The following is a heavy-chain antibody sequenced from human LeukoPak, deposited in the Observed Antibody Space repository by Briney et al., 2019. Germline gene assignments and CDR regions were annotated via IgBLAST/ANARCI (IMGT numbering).Heavy chain of an antibody. J-gene: IGHJ5*02. D-gene: IGHD3-22*01. Sequence: GASVKVSCKASGGTFSSYAISWVRQAPGQGLEWMGGIIPIFGTANYAQKFQGRVTITADKSTSTACMELSSLRSEDTAVYYCARRSYYYDSSGYPYNWFDPWGQGTLVTVSS. CDR3: ARRSYYYDSSGYPYNWFDP. CDR1: GGTFSSYA. V-gene: IGHV1-69*06. CDR2: IIPIFGTA.